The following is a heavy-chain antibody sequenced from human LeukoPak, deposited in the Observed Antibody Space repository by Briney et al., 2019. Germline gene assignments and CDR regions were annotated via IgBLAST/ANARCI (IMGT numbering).Heavy chain of an antibody. V-gene: IGHV3-30*02. CDR2: IQFDEIA. CDR1: GFRFSPSG. D-gene: IGHD7-27*01. CDR3: VRDGPHWDLDY. J-gene: IGHJ4*02. Sequence: GGSLRLSCVASGFRFSPSGMHWVRQAPGKGLEWVAFIQFDEIAHYADSVKGRFTISRDNSKNTVRLQMNNVRPEDTAMYYCVRDGPHWDLDYWGQGTLVTVSS.